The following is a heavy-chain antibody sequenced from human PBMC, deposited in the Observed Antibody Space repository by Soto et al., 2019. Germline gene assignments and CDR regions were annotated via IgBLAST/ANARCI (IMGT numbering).Heavy chain of an antibody. CDR3: ARGGGYSYGYGSIFDY. V-gene: IGHV4-31*03. D-gene: IGHD5-18*01. CDR2: IYYSGST. CDR1: GGSISSGGYY. Sequence: QVQLQESGPGLVKPSQTLSLTCTVSGGSISSGGYYWSWIRQHLGKGLEWIGYIYYSGSTYYNPSLKSRVTISVDTSKNQFSLKLSSVTAADTAVYYCARGGGYSYGYGSIFDYWGQGTLVTVSS. J-gene: IGHJ4*02.